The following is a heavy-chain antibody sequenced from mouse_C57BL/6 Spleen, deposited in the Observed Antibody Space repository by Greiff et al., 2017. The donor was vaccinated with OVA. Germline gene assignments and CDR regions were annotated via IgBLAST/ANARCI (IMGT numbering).Heavy chain of an antibody. D-gene: IGHD1-1*01. J-gene: IGHJ1*03. CDR2: INPSNGGT. CDR3: ARCLITTVVWDFDV. Sequence: QVHVKQPGTELVKPGASVKLSCKASGYTFTSYWMHWVKQRPGQGLEWIGNINPSNGGTNYNEKFKSKATLTVDKSSSTAYMQLSSLTSEDSAVYYCARCLITTVVWDFDVWGTGTTVTVSS. V-gene: IGHV1-53*01. CDR1: GYTFTSYW.